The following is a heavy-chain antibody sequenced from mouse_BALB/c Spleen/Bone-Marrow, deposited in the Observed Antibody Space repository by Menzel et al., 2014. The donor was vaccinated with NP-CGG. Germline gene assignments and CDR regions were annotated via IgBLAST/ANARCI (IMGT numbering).Heavy chain of an antibody. J-gene: IGHJ3*01. CDR2: INPDSSTI. Sequence: EVQVVESGGGLVQPGGSLKLSCAASGFDFSGFWMGWVRQAPGKGLEWIGEINPDSSTINYTPSLKDRFIISRDNAKSTLYLQMSKVRSEDTALYYCARLGYYGGFAYWGQGTLVTVSA. D-gene: IGHD2-3*01. CDR1: GFDFSGFW. V-gene: IGHV4-1*02. CDR3: ARLGYYGGFAY.